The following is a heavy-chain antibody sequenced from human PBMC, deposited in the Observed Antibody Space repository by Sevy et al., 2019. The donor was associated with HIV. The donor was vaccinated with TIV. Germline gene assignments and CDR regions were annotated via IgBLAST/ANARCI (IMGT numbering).Heavy chain of an antibody. D-gene: IGHD2-15*01. CDR3: ARWGYCSGGSCLRPAFDY. CDR1: GFTFSSYS. CDR2: ISSSSSTI. J-gene: IGHJ4*02. V-gene: IGHV3-48*02. Sequence: GGSLRLSCAASGFTFSSYSMNWVRQAPGKGLEWVSYISSSSSTIYYADSVKGRFTISRDNAKNSLYLQMNSLRDEDTAVYYCARWGYCSGGSCLRPAFDYWGQGTLVTVSS.